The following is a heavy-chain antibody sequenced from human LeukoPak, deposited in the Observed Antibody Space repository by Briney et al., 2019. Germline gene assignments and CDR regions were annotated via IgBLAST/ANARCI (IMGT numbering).Heavy chain of an antibody. J-gene: IGHJ4*02. D-gene: IGHD3-22*01. Sequence: GGSLRLSCAASGFTFSNAWMSWVRQAPGKGLEWDGRIKSKTDGGTTDYAAPVKGRFTISRDDSKNTLYLQMNSLKTEDTAVYYCTTYPYYDSSGYAYWGQRTLVTVSS. CDR3: TTYPYYDSSGYAY. CDR1: GFTFSNAW. V-gene: IGHV3-15*01. CDR2: IKSKTDGGTT.